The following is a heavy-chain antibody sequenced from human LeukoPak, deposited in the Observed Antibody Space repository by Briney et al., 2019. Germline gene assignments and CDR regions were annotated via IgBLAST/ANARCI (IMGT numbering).Heavy chain of an antibody. CDR2: IKHDGSEK. CDR1: GFTFSGYW. J-gene: IGHJ4*02. V-gene: IGHV3-7*01. Sequence: GGSLRLSCAASGFTFSGYWMNWVRQAPGKGLEWVANIKHDGSEKYYVDSVKGRFTISRDNAKNSLYLQMNSLRAEDTAVYYCAREKGKVAANIDYWGQGTLVTVSS. CDR3: AREKGKVAANIDY. D-gene: IGHD6-25*01.